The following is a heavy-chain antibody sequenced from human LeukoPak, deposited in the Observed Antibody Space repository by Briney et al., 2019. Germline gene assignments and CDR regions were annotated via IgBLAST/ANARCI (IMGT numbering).Heavy chain of an antibody. Sequence: SETLSLTCAVSGGSISSSNWWSWVRQPPGKGLEWIGESYHSGSTNYNPSLKSRVTISVDKSKNQFSLKLSSVTAADTAVYYCARDAAYPYCSSTSCYENWFDPWGQGTLVTVSS. CDR1: GGSISSSNW. J-gene: IGHJ5*02. V-gene: IGHV4-4*02. D-gene: IGHD2-2*01. CDR3: ARDAAYPYCSSTSCYENWFDP. CDR2: SYHSGST.